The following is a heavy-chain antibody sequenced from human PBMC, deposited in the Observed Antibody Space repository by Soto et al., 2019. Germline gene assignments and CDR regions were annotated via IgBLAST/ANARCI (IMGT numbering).Heavy chain of an antibody. CDR2: ISAYNGNT. Sequence: ASVKVSCKASGYTFTSYGISWVRQAPGQGLEWMGWISAYNGNTNYAQKFQGRVTITRDTSASTAYMELRSLGSDDTAVYYCASGWFGEFVYQFDYWGQGTLVTVSS. J-gene: IGHJ4*02. CDR3: ASGWFGEFVYQFDY. CDR1: GYTFTSYG. V-gene: IGHV1-18*01. D-gene: IGHD3-10*01.